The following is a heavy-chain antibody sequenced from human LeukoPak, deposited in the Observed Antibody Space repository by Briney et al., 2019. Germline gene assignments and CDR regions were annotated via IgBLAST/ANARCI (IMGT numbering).Heavy chain of an antibody. CDR1: GGSISSHY. V-gene: IGHV4-59*08. CDR2: IHHSGST. Sequence: SETLSLTCTVSGGSISSHYCSWIRQPPGKGLEWIGNIHHSGSTYYNPSLKSRVTISLDTSKNQLSLKLSSVTAADTAVYYCARVAAGIGFFQHWGQGTLVTVSS. CDR3: ARVAAGIGFFQH. J-gene: IGHJ1*01. D-gene: IGHD6-19*01.